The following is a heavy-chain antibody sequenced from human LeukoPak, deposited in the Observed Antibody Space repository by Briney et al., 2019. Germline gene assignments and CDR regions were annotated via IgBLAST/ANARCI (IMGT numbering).Heavy chain of an antibody. D-gene: IGHD6-13*01. J-gene: IGHJ3*02. CDR1: GFTFDDYA. Sequence: GSLRLSCAASGFTFDDYAMHWVRQAPGKGLEWVSLISGDGGSTYYADSVKGRFTISRDNSKNSLYLQMNSLRTEDTALYYCAKDGIAAAGDAFDIWGQGTMVIVSS. CDR3: AKDGIAAAGDAFDI. CDR2: ISGDGGST. V-gene: IGHV3-43*02.